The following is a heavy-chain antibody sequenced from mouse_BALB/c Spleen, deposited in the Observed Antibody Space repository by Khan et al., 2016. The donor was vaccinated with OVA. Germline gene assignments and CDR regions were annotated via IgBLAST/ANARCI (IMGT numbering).Heavy chain of an antibody. J-gene: IGHJ2*01. V-gene: IGHV5-6-5*01. CDR2: ISSGGST. Sequence: EVELVESGGGSVKPGGSLKLSCAVSGFTFSSYAMSWVRQTPEKRLEWVASISSGGSTYYPDSVKGRFTISRDNARNILYPQMSSLRSEDMAMYYYAREAYRYDEYYFDYWGQGTTLTVSS. D-gene: IGHD2-14*01. CDR1: GFTFSSYA. CDR3: AREAYRYDEYYFDY.